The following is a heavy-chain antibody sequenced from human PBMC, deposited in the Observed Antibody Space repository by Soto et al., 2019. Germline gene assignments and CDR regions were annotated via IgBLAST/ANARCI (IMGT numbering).Heavy chain of an antibody. V-gene: IGHV1-2*02. CDR3: AREHVRHRTGAMDV. CDR2: INPYRGAT. J-gene: IGHJ6*02. CDR1: GYSFTDYY. Sequence: GASVKVSCKASGYSFTDYYMHWVRQAPGQGLEWMGWINPYRGATNYAQKFQGRVTMTRDTSISTAYMELSRLRSDDTAVYWCAREHVRHRTGAMDVWGQRTAVTVSS. D-gene: IGHD1-1*01.